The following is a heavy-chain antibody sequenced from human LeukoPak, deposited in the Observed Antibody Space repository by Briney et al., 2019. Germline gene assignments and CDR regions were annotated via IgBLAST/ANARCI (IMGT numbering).Heavy chain of an antibody. CDR2: IYYSGST. CDR1: GDSISGYY. Sequence: PSETLSLTCTVSGDSISGYYWTWIRQPPGKGLEWIGYIYYSGSTNYNPSLKSRLTISVDTSKNQFSLKLSSVTAADTAVYYCARLRGNYFPDYWGQGFLVTVFS. J-gene: IGHJ4*02. V-gene: IGHV4-59*01. D-gene: IGHD4-11*01. CDR3: ARLRGNYFPDY.